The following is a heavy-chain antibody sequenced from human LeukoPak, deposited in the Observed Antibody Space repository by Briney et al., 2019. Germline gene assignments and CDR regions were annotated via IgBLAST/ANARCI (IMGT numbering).Heavy chain of an antibody. J-gene: IGHJ3*02. D-gene: IGHD3-22*01. Sequence: PSETLSLTCTVSGGSISSYYWSWIRQPPGKGLEWIGYIYYSGSTNCNPSLKSRVTISVDTSKNQFSLKLSSVTAADTAVYYCARRSLSSYYDSSGYYGRRGAFDIWGQGTMVTVSS. CDR3: ARRSLSSYYDSSGYYGRRGAFDI. CDR1: GGSISSYY. CDR2: IYYSGST. V-gene: IGHV4-59*12.